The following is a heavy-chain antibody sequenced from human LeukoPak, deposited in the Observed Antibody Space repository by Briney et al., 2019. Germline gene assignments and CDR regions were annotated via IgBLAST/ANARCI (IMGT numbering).Heavy chain of an antibody. J-gene: IGHJ6*02. Sequence: GASVKVSCKASGGTFSSYAISWVRQAPGQGLEWMGGIIPIFGTANYAQKFQGRVTITADESTSTAYMELSSLRSEDTAVYYCARDWGTCSGGSCYGSRYYYYYYGMDVWGQGTTVTVSS. D-gene: IGHD2-15*01. V-gene: IGHV1-69*13. CDR3: ARDWGTCSGGSCYGSRYYYYYYGMDV. CDR2: IIPIFGTA. CDR1: GGTFSSYA.